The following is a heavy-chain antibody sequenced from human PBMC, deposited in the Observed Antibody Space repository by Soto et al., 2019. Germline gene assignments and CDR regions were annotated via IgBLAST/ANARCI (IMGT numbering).Heavy chain of an antibody. Sequence: EVQLVESGGGLVQPGGSLGRSCAASGFTFSNHWMHWVRQAPGKGLVWVSRINSDGSTTTYADSVKGRFTISRDNAKNTLYLQLNSLRAEDTALYYCARGYSSGPDYWGQGTLVTVSS. J-gene: IGHJ4*02. CDR1: GFTFSNHW. CDR2: INSDGSTT. CDR3: ARGYSSGPDY. D-gene: IGHD6-19*01. V-gene: IGHV3-74*01.